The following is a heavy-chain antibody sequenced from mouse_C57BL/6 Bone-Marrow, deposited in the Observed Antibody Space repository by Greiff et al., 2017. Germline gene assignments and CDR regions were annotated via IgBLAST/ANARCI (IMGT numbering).Heavy chain of an antibody. V-gene: IGHV1-69*01. CDR1: GYTFTSYW. J-gene: IGHJ1*03. CDR3: AITTVEATNWYFDG. D-gene: IGHD1-1*01. CDR2: IDPSDSYT. Sequence: QVQLQQPGAELVMPGASVKLSCKASGYTFTSYWMHWVKQRPGQGLEWIGEIDPSDSYTNYNQKFKGKSTLTVDKSSSTAYMQLSSLTSEDSAVYYCAITTVEATNWYFDGWGTGATVTVSS.